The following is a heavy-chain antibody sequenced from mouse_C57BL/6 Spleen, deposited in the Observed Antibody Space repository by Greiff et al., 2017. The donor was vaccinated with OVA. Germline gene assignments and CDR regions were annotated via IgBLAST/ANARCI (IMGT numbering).Heavy chain of an antibody. CDR1: GYTFTSYG. Sequence: VQLKESGAELARPGASVKLSCKASGYTFTSYGISWVKQRTGQGLEWIGEIYPRSGNTYYNEKFKGKATLTADKSSSTAYMELRSLTSEDSAVYFCARSDYSNPLYYAMDYWGQGTSVTVSS. V-gene: IGHV1-81*01. CDR3: ARSDYSNPLYYAMDY. CDR2: IYPRSGNT. D-gene: IGHD2-5*01. J-gene: IGHJ4*01.